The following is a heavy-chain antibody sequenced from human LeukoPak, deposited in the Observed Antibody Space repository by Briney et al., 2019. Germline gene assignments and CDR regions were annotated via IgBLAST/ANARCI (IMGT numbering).Heavy chain of an antibody. J-gene: IGHJ5*02. CDR3: ARADGGYSYGYHWFDP. CDR1: GFTVSNNY. V-gene: IGHV3-33*08. Sequence: GGSLRLSCAASGFTVSNNYMIWVRQAPGKGLEWVAVIWYDGSNKYYADSVKGRFTISRDNSKNTLYLQMNSLRAEDTAVYYCARADGGYSYGYHWFDPWGQGTLVTVSS. CDR2: IWYDGSNK. D-gene: IGHD5-18*01.